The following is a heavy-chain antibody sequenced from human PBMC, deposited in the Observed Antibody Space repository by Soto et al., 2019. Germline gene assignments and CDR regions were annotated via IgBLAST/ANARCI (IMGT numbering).Heavy chain of an antibody. V-gene: IGHV4-31*03. J-gene: IGHJ4*02. Sequence: PSETLSLTCTVSGGSISSGGYYWSWIRQHPGKGLEWIGYIYYSGSTYYNPSLRSRVTISVDTSKNQFSLKLSSVTAADTAVYYCARARYSSGWNYFDFWGQGTLVTVSS. CDR3: ARARYSSGWNYFDF. CDR2: IYYSGST. D-gene: IGHD6-19*01. CDR1: GGSISSGGYY.